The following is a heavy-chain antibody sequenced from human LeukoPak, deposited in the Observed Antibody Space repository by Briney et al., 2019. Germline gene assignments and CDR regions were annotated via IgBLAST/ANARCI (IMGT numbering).Heavy chain of an antibody. V-gene: IGHV3-30*19. CDR2: ISYDGSNK. Sequence: PGGSLRLSCAASGFTFSSYGMHWVRQAPGKGLEWVAVISYDGSNKYYADSVKGRFTISRDNSKNTLYLQMNSLRAEDTAVYYCARDPDYSSSWYGVFDYWGQGTLVTVSS. D-gene: IGHD6-13*01. CDR3: ARDPDYSSSWYGVFDY. J-gene: IGHJ4*02. CDR1: GFTFSSYG.